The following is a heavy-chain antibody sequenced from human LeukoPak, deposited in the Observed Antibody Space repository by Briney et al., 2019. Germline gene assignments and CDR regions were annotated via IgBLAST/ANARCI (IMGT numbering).Heavy chain of an antibody. CDR1: GYTFTGYY. CDR3: ARDAGFLYYYDSSGYYELDY. J-gene: IGHJ4*02. V-gene: IGHV1-46*01. D-gene: IGHD3-22*01. CDR2: INPSGGST. Sequence: ASVKVSCKASGYTFTGYYMHWVRQAPGQGLEWMGIINPSGGSTSYAQKFQGRVTMTRDMSTSTVYMELSSLRSEDTAVYYCARDAGFLYYYDSSGYYELDYWGQGTLVTVSS.